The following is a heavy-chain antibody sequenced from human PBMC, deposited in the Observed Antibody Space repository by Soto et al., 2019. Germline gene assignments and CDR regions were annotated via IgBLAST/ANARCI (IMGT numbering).Heavy chain of an antibody. J-gene: IGHJ4*02. CDR1: GGSFSGYY. Sequence: SETLSLTCAVYGGSFSGYYWSWIRQPPGKGLEWIGEINHSGSTNYNPSLKSRATISVDTSKNQFSLKLSSVTAADTAVYYCARGRKPRLFDYWGQGTLVTVSS. CDR2: INHSGST. CDR3: ARGRKPRLFDY. V-gene: IGHV4-34*01.